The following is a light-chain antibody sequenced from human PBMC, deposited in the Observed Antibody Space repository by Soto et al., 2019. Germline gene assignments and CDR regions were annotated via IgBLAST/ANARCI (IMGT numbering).Light chain of an antibody. CDR1: SGHSTYI. J-gene: IGLJ3*02. CDR2: LEGSGSY. Sequence: QLVLTQSSSASAYLGSSVKLTCTLSSGHSTYIIAWHQQQPGKAPRYLMKLEGSGSYNKGSGVPDRFSGSSSGADRYLTISNLQFEDEADYYCETWDSNTRFGGGTQLTVL. V-gene: IGLV4-60*02. CDR3: ETWDSNTR.